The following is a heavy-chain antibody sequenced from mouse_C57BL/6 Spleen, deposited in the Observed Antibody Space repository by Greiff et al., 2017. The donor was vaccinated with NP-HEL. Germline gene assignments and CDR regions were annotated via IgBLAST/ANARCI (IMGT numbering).Heavy chain of an antibody. D-gene: IGHD1-1*01. CDR2: IYPRDGST. V-gene: IGHV1-85*01. CDR3: ARGGSSSFMDY. J-gene: IGHJ4*01. Sequence: QVQLQQSGPELVKPGASVKLSCKASGYTFTSYDINWVKQRPGQGLEWIGWIYPRDGSTKYNEKFKGKATLTVDTSSSTAYMELHSLTSEDSAVYFWARGGSSSFMDYWGQGTSVTVSS. CDR1: GYTFTSYD.